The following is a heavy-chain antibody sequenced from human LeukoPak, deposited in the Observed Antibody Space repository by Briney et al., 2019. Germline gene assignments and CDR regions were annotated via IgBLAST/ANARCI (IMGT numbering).Heavy chain of an antibody. CDR1: GGSFSGYS. V-gene: IGHV4-34*01. J-gene: IGHJ4*02. CDR3: ASGPHMGSSWL. D-gene: IGHD6-13*01. Sequence: PSETLSLTCAVYGGSFSGYSWNWIRRPPGKRLEWVGEVKDSGITNYNPSLESRVTISVDTSKAQFSLKLSSVTAADTAVYYCASGPHMGSSWLWGQGTLVTVSS. CDR2: VKDSGIT.